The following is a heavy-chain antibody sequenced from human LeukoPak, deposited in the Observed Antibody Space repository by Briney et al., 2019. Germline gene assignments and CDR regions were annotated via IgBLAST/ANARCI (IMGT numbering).Heavy chain of an antibody. V-gene: IGHV3-30*18. D-gene: IGHD2-2*02. CDR2: ISYDGSNK. CDR1: GFTFSSYG. CDR3: AKDRANYLRPAIELDV. Sequence: PGGSLRLSCAASGFTFSSYGMHWVRQAPGKGLEWVAVISYDGSNKYYADSVKGRFTISRDNSKNTLYLQMNSLRAEDTAVYYCAKDRANYLRPAIELDVWGKGTTVTVSS. J-gene: IGHJ6*04.